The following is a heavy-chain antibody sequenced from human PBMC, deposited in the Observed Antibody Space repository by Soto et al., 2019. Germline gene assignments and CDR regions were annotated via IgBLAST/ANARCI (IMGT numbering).Heavy chain of an antibody. CDR2: INEYGSVI. CDR1: GFTFSNYW. CDR3: TRDIGGRGAY. J-gene: IGHJ4*02. D-gene: IGHD3-16*01. Sequence: DVQLVESGGGLVRPGGSLRLSCAASGFTFSNYWMHWVRQVPGKGLVWVSRINEYGSVINYADSVKGRFTIFRDNSKNTLYLEMNSLRAEDAAVYYCTRDIGGRGAYWGQGTLVTVSS. V-gene: IGHV3-74*01.